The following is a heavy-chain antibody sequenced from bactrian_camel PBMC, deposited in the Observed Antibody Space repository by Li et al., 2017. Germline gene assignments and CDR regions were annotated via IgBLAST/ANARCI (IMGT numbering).Heavy chain of an antibody. CDR3: TRDRGLAVPAGSFDY. V-gene: IGHV3S40*01. CDR2: ISSSGGST. J-gene: IGHJ6*01. CDR1: GLTFSNYD. D-gene: IGHD6*01. Sequence: VQLVESGGDLVQPGGSLRRSCAASGLTFSNYDMGWVRQAPGKGLEWVSLISSSGGSTLYADSVKGRFTISRDNAKNTINLELNSLKTEDTAMYYCTRDRGLAVPAGSFDYWAQGTQVTVS.